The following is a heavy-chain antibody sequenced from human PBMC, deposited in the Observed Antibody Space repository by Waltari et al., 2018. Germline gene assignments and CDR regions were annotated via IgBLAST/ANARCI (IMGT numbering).Heavy chain of an antibody. CDR2: IKQAGRGE. J-gene: IGHJ3*02. D-gene: IGHD3-3*01. Sequence: EVQLVESGGGLVQPGGSLRLSCAASGFTFSSYWMSWVRQAPGKGLEWVANIKQAGRGEYYLDSVKGRFTITRDNAKNSLYLQMNSLRAEDTAVYYCARDFVGWLSPIFFFDIWGQGTMVTVSS. CDR3: ARDFVGWLSPIFFFDI. CDR1: GFTFSSYW. V-gene: IGHV3-7*01.